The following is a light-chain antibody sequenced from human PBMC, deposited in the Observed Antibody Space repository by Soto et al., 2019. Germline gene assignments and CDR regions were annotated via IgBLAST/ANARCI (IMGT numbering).Light chain of an antibody. CDR3: QSSDSTSWV. Sequence: NFMLTRPHSVSESPGKTVTISCTRNSGSITSTYVQWYQQRPGRSPASVIYLDNQRPSGVPDRFSGSIDRSSNSASLTISGLRAEDEAHYYCQSSDSTSWVFGGGTKVTVL. CDR2: LDN. J-gene: IGLJ3*02. V-gene: IGLV6-57*01. CDR1: SGSITSTY.